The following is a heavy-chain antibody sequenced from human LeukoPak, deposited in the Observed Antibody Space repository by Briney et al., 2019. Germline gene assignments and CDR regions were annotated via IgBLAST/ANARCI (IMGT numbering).Heavy chain of an antibody. Sequence: PSETLSLTCTVSGGSISSYYWSWIRQPPGKGLEWIGEINHSGSTNYNPSLKSRVTISVDTSKNQFSLKLSSVTAADTAVYYCARGVSVSDRATTVVTRTFDYWGQGTLVTVSS. V-gene: IGHV4-34*01. CDR3: ARGVSVSDRATTVVTRTFDY. D-gene: IGHD4-23*01. J-gene: IGHJ4*02. CDR2: INHSGST. CDR1: GGSISSYY.